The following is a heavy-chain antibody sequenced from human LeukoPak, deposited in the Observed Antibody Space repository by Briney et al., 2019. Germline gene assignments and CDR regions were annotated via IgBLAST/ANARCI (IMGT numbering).Heavy chain of an antibody. D-gene: IGHD6-13*01. CDR3: ARDPPATDSYSSSWS. J-gene: IGHJ5*02. CDR1: GFTFSSYA. CDR2: ISGSGGST. V-gene: IGHV3-23*01. Sequence: GGSLRLSCAASGFTFSSYAMSWVRQAPGKGLEWVSAISGSGGSTYYADSVKDRFTISRDNSKNTLYLQMNSLRAENTAVYYCARDPPATDSYSSSWSWGQGTLVTVSS.